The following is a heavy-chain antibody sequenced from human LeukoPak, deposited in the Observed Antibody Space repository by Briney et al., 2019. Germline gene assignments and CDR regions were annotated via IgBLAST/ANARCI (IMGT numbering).Heavy chain of an antibody. D-gene: IGHD2-21*01. CDR3: ARAGGYQLLPEYFQH. CDR1: GFTFSSYA. V-gene: IGHV3-48*01. J-gene: IGHJ1*01. Sequence: PGGSLRLSCAASGFTFSSYAMSWVRQTPGKGLEWVSYISDSSSTIYYADSVKGRFTISRDNAKNSLYLQMNSLRAEDTAVYYCARAGGYQLLPEYFQHWGQGTLVTVSS. CDR2: ISDSSSTI.